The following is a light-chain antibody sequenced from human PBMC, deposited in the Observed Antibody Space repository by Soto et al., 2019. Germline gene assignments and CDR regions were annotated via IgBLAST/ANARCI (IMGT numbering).Light chain of an antibody. Sequence: DVQMTQSPSSLSVSVGDRVTITCRASQVISNYLAWYQQKPGKPPQLLIYAVSTLQSGVPSRFSGSASGTEFTLTISSLQPEDVATYCCQKYNSAPLTFGQGTRLE. CDR2: AVS. CDR3: QKYNSAPLT. J-gene: IGKJ5*01. CDR1: QVISNY. V-gene: IGKV1-27*01.